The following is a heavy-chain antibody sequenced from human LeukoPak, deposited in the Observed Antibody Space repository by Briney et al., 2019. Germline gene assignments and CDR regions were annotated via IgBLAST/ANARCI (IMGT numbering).Heavy chain of an antibody. Sequence: SETLSLTCAVYGGSFSGYYWSWIRQPPGKGLEWIGEINHSGSTNYNPSLKSRVTISVDTSKNQFSLRLSSVTAADTAVYYCARGSSSWPYYFDYWGQGTLVTVSS. CDR1: GGSFSGYY. J-gene: IGHJ4*02. V-gene: IGHV4-34*01. D-gene: IGHD6-13*01. CDR3: ARGSSSWPYYFDY. CDR2: INHSGST.